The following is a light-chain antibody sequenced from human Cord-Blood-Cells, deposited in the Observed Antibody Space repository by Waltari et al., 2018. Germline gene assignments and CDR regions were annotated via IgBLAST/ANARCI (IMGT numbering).Light chain of an antibody. CDR2: EAS. V-gene: IGKV3-11*01. J-gene: IGKJ4*01. CDR3: QQRSNWPLT. CDR1: QSVSSY. Sequence: EIVLTQSPATLSLSPGGIATLSCRASQSVSSYLAWYQQKPGQAPRLLIYEASNRATGIPARFSGSGSGTDFTLTISSLEPEDFAVYYCQQRSNWPLTFGGGTKVEIK.